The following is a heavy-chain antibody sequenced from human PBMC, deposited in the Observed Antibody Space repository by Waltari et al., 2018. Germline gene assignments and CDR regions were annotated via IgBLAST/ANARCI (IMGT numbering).Heavy chain of an antibody. V-gene: IGHV1-8*01. CDR2: MNPNSGNT. D-gene: IGHD2-21*01. CDR1: GYTFTSYD. Sequence: QVQLVQSGAEVKKPGASVKVPCKASGYTFTSYDFDWVRQATGQGLEWMGWMNPNSGNTGYAQKFQGRVTMTRNTSISTAYMELSSLRSEDTAVYYCARGETYCGGDCYPFDYWGQGTLVTVSS. CDR3: ARGETYCGGDCYPFDY. J-gene: IGHJ4*02.